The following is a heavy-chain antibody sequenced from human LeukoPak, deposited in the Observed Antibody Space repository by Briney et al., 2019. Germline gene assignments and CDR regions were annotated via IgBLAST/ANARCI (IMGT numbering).Heavy chain of an antibody. CDR3: AKGAPDYYGSRSYVDY. Sequence: PGGSLRLSCAASGFTFSSYAMSCVRQAPGKGLEWVSAISGSGGSTYYADSVKGRFTISRDNSKNTLYLQMNSLRAEDTAVYYCAKGAPDYYGSRSYVDYWGQGTLVTVSS. D-gene: IGHD3-10*01. CDR2: ISGSGGST. CDR1: GFTFSSYA. V-gene: IGHV3-23*01. J-gene: IGHJ4*02.